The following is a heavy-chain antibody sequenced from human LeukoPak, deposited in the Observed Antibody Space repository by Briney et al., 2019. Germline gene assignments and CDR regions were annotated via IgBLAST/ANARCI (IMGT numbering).Heavy chain of an antibody. D-gene: IGHD4-23*01. J-gene: IGHJ4*02. V-gene: IGHV3-74*01. CDR1: GFTFSSYW. Sequence: GRSLRLSCAASGFTFSSYWMNWVHQAPGKGLVWVSRIASDGSSTTYADSVKGRFSISRDNAKNTLYLQMNSLRVEDTAVYYCARGRPHGNDYWGQGTLVTVSS. CDR2: IASDGSST. CDR3: ARGRPHGNDY.